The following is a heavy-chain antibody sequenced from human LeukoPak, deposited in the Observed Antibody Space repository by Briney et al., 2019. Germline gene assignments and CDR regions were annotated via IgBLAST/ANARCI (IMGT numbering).Heavy chain of an antibody. CDR3: AKELDVVVVAATQVYYYGMDV. CDR2: ISGSGGST. CDR1: GFTFSSYA. Sequence: GGSLRLSCAASGFTFSSYAMSWVRQAPGKGLEWVSAISGSGGSTYYADSGKGRFTISRDNSKNTLYLQMNSLRAEDTAVYYCAKELDVVVVAATQVYYYGMDVWGQGTTVTVSS. D-gene: IGHD2-15*01. V-gene: IGHV3-23*01. J-gene: IGHJ6*02.